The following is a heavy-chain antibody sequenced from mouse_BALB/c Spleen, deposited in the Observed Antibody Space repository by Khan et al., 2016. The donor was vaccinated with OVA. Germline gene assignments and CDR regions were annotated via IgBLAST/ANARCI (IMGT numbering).Heavy chain of an antibody. Sequence: DLVKPGASVKLSCKASGYTFTSYWINWIKQRPGQGLEWIGRIAPGSGSTYYNEMFKGQATLTVDTSSSTAYIQLSSLSYENSAVYFCAREIYYGRTCYAMDYWGQGTSVTVSS. D-gene: IGHD1-1*01. CDR1: GYTFTSYW. CDR3: AREIYYGRTCYAMDY. V-gene: IGHV1S41*01. J-gene: IGHJ4*01. CDR2: IAPGSGST.